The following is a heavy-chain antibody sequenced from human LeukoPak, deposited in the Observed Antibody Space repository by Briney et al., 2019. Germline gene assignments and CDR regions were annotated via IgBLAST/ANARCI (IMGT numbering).Heavy chain of an antibody. CDR2: IYYSGST. D-gene: IGHD3-3*01. V-gene: IGHV4-59*08. CDR1: GCSISSYY. CDR3: ARTYYDLYYYGMDV. Sequence: SETLSLTCTVSGCSISSYYWNWIRQPPGKGLEWVGYIYYSGSTNYNPSLKSRVTISVDTSKNQFSLKLSSVTAADTAVYYCARTYYDLYYYGMDVWGQGTTVTVSS. J-gene: IGHJ6*02.